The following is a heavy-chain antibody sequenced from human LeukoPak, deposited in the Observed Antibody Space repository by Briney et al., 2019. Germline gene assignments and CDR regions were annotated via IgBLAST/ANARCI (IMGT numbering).Heavy chain of an antibody. CDR3: AKDARLTDYDYVWGSYLPDY. D-gene: IGHD3-16*02. J-gene: IGHJ4*02. CDR1: GFTFSSYS. V-gene: IGHV3-21*01. CDR2: ISSSSSYI. Sequence: GGSLRLSCAASGFTFSSYSMNWVRQAPGKGLEWVSSISSSSSYIYYADSVKGRFTISRDNAKNSLYLQMNSLRAEDTAVYYCAKDARLTDYDYVWGSYLPDYWGQGTLVTVSS.